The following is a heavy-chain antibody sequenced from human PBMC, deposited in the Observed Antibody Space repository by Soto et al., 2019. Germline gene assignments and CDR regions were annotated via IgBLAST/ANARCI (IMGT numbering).Heavy chain of an antibody. D-gene: IGHD2-15*01. CDR1: GFSFGTDF. CDR2: ASTNGVST. Sequence: DVQLLESGGGLVQPGGSLRLSCTASGFSFGTDFMNWVRQTPGTGPEWVSAASTNGVSTYYADSVKGRFTISRDNSKNTGFRQMNSLRGEDTAVYYCATRRACSGSSCYGLQYWGQGTLVTVST. J-gene: IGHJ4*02. CDR3: ATRRACSGSSCYGLQY. V-gene: IGHV3-23*01.